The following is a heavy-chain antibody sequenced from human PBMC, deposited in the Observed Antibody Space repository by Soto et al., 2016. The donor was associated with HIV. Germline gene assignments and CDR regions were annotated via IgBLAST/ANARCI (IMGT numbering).Heavy chain of an antibody. CDR1: GYTFNTYG. Sequence: QVQLVQSGAEVKKPGASVKVSCKASGYTFNTYGINWVRQAPGQGLEWMGWMSVYNGNTDYARKLQGRVTMTSDRSTNTAYLELTSPISDDTAVYYCARGREDTAILDYWGQGTLITVSS. J-gene: IGHJ4*02. V-gene: IGHV1-18*01. CDR2: MSVYNGNT. CDR3: ARGREDTAILDY. D-gene: IGHD5-18*01.